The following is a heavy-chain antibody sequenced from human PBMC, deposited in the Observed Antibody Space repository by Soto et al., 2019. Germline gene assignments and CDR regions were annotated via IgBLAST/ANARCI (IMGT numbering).Heavy chain of an antibody. CDR1: GYTFTGYY. J-gene: IGHJ3*02. Sequence: ASVKVSCKASGYTFTGYYMHWVRQAPGQGLEWMGWINPNSGGTNYAQKFQGWVTMTRDTSISTAYMELSRLRSDDTAVYYCARGGYSGSYTNDAFDIWGQGTMVTVSS. CDR2: INPNSGGT. D-gene: IGHD1-26*01. CDR3: ARGGYSGSYTNDAFDI. V-gene: IGHV1-2*04.